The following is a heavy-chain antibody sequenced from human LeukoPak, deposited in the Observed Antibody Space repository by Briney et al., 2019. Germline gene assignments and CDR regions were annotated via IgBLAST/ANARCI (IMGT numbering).Heavy chain of an antibody. Sequence: GRSLRLSCAASGFTFSSYGMHWVRQAPGKGLEWVAVIWYDGSNKYYADSVKGRFTISRDNSKNTLYLQMNRLRAEDTAVYYCAKDLDMATITGLGYYYYYYMDVWGKGTTVT. CDR1: GFTFSSYG. CDR3: AKDLDMATITGLGYYYYYYMDV. V-gene: IGHV3-33*06. J-gene: IGHJ6*03. CDR2: IWYDGSNK. D-gene: IGHD5-24*01.